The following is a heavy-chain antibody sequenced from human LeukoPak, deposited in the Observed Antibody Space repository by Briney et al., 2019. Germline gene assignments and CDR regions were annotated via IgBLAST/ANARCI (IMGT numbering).Heavy chain of an antibody. V-gene: IGHV1-69*04. CDR1: GGTFSSYA. Sequence: SVKVSCKASGGTFSSYAISWVRQAPGQGLEWMGRIIPILGIANYAQKSQGRVTITADKSTSTAYMELSSLRSEDTAVYYCARDSGGDYYFDYWGQGTLVTVSS. CDR3: ARDSGGDYYFDY. D-gene: IGHD3-16*01. CDR2: IIPILGIA. J-gene: IGHJ4*02.